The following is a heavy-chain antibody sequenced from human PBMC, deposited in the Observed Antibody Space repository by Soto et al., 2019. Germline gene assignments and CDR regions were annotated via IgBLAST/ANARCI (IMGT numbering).Heavy chain of an antibody. CDR1: GFTVSSNY. J-gene: IGHJ6*02. CDR2: IYSGGST. Sequence: LRLSCAASGFTVSSNYMSWVRQAPGKGLEWVSVIYSGGSTYYADSVKGRFTISRDNSKNTLYLQMNSLRAEDTAVYYCARLGSALTGDYYYGMDVWGQGTTVTV. CDR3: ARLGSALTGDYYYGMDV. V-gene: IGHV3-53*01. D-gene: IGHD7-27*01.